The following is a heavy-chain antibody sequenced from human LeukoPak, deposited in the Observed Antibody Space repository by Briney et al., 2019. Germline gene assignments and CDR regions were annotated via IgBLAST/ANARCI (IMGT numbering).Heavy chain of an antibody. CDR2: IYYSGST. CDR1: GGSISSSIYY. J-gene: IGHJ1*01. D-gene: IGHD6-19*01. V-gene: IGHV4-39*01. Sequence: KPSETLSLTCTVSGGSISSSIYYWGWIRQPPGKGLEWIGSIYYSGSTYYNPSLKSRVTISVDTSKNQFSLKLGSVTAADTAVYYCAKIGAVAGTYFQHWGQGTLVTVSS. CDR3: AKIGAVAGTYFQH.